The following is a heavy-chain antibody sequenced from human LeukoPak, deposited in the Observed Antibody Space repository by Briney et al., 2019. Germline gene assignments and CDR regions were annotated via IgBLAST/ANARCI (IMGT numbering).Heavy chain of an antibody. Sequence: NPGGSLRLSCAASGFTFSSYSMNWVRQAPGKGLEWVSSISSSSSYIHYADSVKGRFTISRDNAKNSLYLQMNSLRAEDTAVYYCARKETATQGFDYWGQGTLVTVSS. CDR3: ARKETATQGFDY. D-gene: IGHD5-18*01. V-gene: IGHV3-21*01. CDR1: GFTFSSYS. CDR2: ISSSSSYI. J-gene: IGHJ4*02.